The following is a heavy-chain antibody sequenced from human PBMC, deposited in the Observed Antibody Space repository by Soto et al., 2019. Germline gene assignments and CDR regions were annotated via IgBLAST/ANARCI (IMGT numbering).Heavy chain of an antibody. J-gene: IGHJ4*02. Sequence: PSETLYLTCTVSGGSITGYYLTWIRQPAGKGLEWIGRVYSSGSTNYNPSLKSRVTMSVDASKNQFSLKLHSVTAADTAVYYCARDVDYNNWVLYYWGQGSLVTVYS. V-gene: IGHV4-4*07. CDR2: VYSSGST. CDR3: ARDVDYNNWVLYY. CDR1: GGSITGYY. D-gene: IGHD1-1*01.